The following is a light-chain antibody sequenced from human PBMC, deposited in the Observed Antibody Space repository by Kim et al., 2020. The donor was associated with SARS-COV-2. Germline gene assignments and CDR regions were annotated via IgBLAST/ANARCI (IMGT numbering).Light chain of an antibody. CDR3: ATWDDRLNNYV. Sequence: GKMVTTSSARTSANSGGNTVNWYQHLPGTAPKLLIYGINERPSGVPDRFSGSKSGTSASLAISGLQSEDEADYYCATWDDRLNNYVFGTGTKVTVL. CDR2: GIN. J-gene: IGLJ1*01. CDR1: SANSGGNT. V-gene: IGLV1-44*01.